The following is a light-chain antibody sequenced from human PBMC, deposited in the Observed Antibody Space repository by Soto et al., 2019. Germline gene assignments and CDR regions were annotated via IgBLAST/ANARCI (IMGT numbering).Light chain of an antibody. CDR2: ENN. CDR1: GSNIGSNS. CDR3: GTWESYLSVGV. Sequence: QSVLTQPPSVSAAPGQTVTISCSGSGSNIGSNSVSWYQQVPGTAPKLLLYENNKRPSGIPDRFSGSKSGTSATLGITGLQTADEADYYCGTWESYLSVGVFGGGTKLTVL. J-gene: IGLJ2*01. V-gene: IGLV1-51*01.